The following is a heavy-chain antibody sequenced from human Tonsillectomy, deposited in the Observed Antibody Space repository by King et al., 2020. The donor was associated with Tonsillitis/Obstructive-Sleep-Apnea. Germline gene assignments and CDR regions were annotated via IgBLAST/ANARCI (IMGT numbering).Heavy chain of an antibody. V-gene: IGHV5-10-1*01. CDR1: GYSFTSYW. CDR2: IDPSDSYT. D-gene: IGHD6-13*01. J-gene: IGHJ4*02. CDR3: ARGGILSAGAPDF. Sequence: VQLVEFGVEVKKPGESLRISCKGSGYSFTSYWISWVRQMPGQGLEWGGGIDPSDSYTNYSPSFQGHVTISADKSISTAYLQWSSLKASDTAMYYCARGGILSAGAPDFWGQGTLVTVSS.